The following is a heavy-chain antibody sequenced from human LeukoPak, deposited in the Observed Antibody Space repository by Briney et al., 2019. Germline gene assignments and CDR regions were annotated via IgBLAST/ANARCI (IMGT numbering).Heavy chain of an antibody. CDR3: ARVPSIAAADDLGY. Sequence: PGGSLRLSCAASGFTFSSYAMHWVRQAPGKGLEWVAVISYDGSNKYYADSVKGRFTISRDSSKNTLYLQMNSLRAEDTAVYYCARVPSIAAADDLGYWGQGTLVTVSS. CDR1: GFTFSSYA. D-gene: IGHD6-13*01. V-gene: IGHV3-30-3*01. CDR2: ISYDGSNK. J-gene: IGHJ4*02.